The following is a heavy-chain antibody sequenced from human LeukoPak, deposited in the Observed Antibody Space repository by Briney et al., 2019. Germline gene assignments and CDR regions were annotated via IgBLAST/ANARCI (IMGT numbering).Heavy chain of an antibody. CDR3: TRAGYGDYGAVDS. J-gene: IGHJ4*02. CDR1: GGSISGYY. CDR2: IYTTGST. D-gene: IGHD4-17*01. Sequence: SETLSLTCTVSGGSISGYYWSWIRLPAGKGLEWIGRIYTTGSTNYNPSLKGRVTMSVDTSKNQFSLRLTSLTAADTAVYYCTRAGYGDYGAVDSWGQGTLVTVSS. V-gene: IGHV4-4*07.